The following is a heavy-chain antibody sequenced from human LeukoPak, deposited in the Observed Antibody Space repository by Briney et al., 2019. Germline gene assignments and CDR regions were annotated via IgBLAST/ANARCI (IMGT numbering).Heavy chain of an antibody. V-gene: IGHV3-30*04. D-gene: IGHD3-10*01. CDR2: ISYDGSNK. CDR3: ARITMVRGGYFDY. J-gene: IGHJ4*02. CDR1: GFTFSSYA. Sequence: PGRSLRLSCAASGFTFSSYAMHWVRQAPGKGLEWVAVISYDGSNKYYADSVKGRFTISRDNSKNTLYLQMNSLRAEDTAVYYCARITMVRGGYFDYWGQGTLVTVSS.